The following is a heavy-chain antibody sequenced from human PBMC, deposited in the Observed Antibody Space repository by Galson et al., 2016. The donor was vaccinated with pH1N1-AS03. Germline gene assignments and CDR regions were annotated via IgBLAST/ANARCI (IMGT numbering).Heavy chain of an antibody. D-gene: IGHD5-18*01. Sequence: SLRLSCAASGFTFRTFSIYWVRQAPGKGLEYVSGNSDNGINTYYADPVKARFTISRDKSKNTVYLQMSSLRTEDTAVYYCIKEGNRLQSRRSDAFDIWGRGTMVTVSS. CDR1: GFTFRTFS. J-gene: IGHJ3*02. V-gene: IGHV3-64D*06. CDR3: IKEGNRLQSRRSDAFDI. CDR2: NSDNGINT.